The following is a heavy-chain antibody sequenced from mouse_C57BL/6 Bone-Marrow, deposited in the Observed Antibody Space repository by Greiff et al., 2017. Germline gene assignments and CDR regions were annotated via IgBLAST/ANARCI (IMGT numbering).Heavy chain of an antibody. V-gene: IGHV3-8*01. Sequence: DVQLQESGPGLAKPSQTLSLSCSVTGYSITSDYWNWIRKFPGNKLEYMGYISYSGSTYYNPSLKSRISITRDTSKNQYYLQLNSVTTEDTDTYYCARLQIITTVVATDWYIDVWGTGTTVTVSS. CDR3: ARLQIITTVVATDWYIDV. CDR1: GYSITSDY. J-gene: IGHJ1*03. CDR2: ISYSGST. D-gene: IGHD1-1*01.